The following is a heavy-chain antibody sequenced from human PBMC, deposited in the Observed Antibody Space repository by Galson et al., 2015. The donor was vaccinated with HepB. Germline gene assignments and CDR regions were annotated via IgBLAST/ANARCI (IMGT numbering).Heavy chain of an antibody. D-gene: IGHD4-17*01. CDR3: AREGGDYGDYQFDY. V-gene: IGHV1-3*01. Sequence: CKASGYTFTSYAMHWVRQAPGQRLEWMGWINAGNGNTKYSQKFQGRVTITRDTSASTAYMELSSLRSEDTAVYYCAREGGDYGDYQFDYWGQGTLVTVSS. CDR2: INAGNGNT. J-gene: IGHJ4*02. CDR1: GYTFTSYA.